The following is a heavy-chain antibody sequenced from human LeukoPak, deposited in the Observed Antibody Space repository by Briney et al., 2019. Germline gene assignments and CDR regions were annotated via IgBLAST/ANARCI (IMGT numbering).Heavy chain of an antibody. J-gene: IGHJ3*02. CDR1: GFTFSSYW. CDR2: IKQDGSEK. CDR3: ARDVSYDYVWGSYRTDAFDI. V-gene: IGHV3-7*01. D-gene: IGHD3-16*02. Sequence: QPGGSLRLSCAASGFTFSSYWMSWVRQAPGKGLEWVANIKQDGSEKYYVDSVKGRFTISRDNAKNSLYLQMNSLRAEDTAVYYCARDVSYDYVWGSYRTDAFDIWGQGTMVTVSS.